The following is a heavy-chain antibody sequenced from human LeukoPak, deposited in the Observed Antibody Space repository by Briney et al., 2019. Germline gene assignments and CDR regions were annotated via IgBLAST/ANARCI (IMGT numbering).Heavy chain of an antibody. Sequence: GGSLRLSCAASGFTFNIYALTWVRQAPGKGLEWISTVSDSGINTYYADSVKGRFTISRDNSKNTLYLQLNSLRAEDTALYYCAKNFGRPYCGTSCYDHWGQGTLVTVSS. CDR2: VSDSGINT. J-gene: IGHJ4*02. D-gene: IGHD2-2*01. CDR1: GFTFNIYA. V-gene: IGHV3-23*01. CDR3: AKNFGRPYCGTSCYDH.